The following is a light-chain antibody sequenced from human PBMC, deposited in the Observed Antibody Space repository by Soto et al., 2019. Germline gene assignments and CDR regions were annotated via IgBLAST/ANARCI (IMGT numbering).Light chain of an antibody. Sequence: QSVLTHPPSISAAPVQSVTISCTGISSNIGAGSDVHWYHQLPGTSPKLLIYGNTNRPSGVPDRFSGSKSGTSASLAIAGLQTEDEVYYYCQHYDLSLRGRYVFGSGNXVTVL. J-gene: IGLJ1*01. CDR1: SSNIGAGSD. V-gene: IGLV1-40*01. CDR2: GNT. CDR3: QHYDLSLRGRYV.